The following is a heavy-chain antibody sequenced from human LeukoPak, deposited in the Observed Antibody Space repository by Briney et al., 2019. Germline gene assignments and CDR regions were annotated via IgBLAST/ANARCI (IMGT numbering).Heavy chain of an antibody. V-gene: IGHV3-66*01. D-gene: IGHD1-26*01. J-gene: IGHJ4*02. Sequence: GGSLRLSCAASGFTVSSNYMSWVRQAPGKGLEWVSVIYSGGSTYYADSVKGRFTISRDNSKNTLYLQMNSLRAEDTAVYYCARASGSYHRIGNYWGQGTLVNVSS. CDR3: ARASGSYHRIGNY. CDR1: GFTVSSNY. CDR2: IYSGGST.